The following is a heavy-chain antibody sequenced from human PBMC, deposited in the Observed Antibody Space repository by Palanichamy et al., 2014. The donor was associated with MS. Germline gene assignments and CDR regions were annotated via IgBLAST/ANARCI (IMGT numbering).Heavy chain of an antibody. Sequence: VQLQESGPGLVKPSETLSLTCAVSGYSISSGYYWGWIRQPPGKGLEWIGSIYHSGSTYYNPSLKSRVTISVDTSKNQFSLKLSSVTAADTAVYYCARVDKRRDGYNEYGDYFDYWGQGTLVTVSS. V-gene: IGHV4-38-2*01. CDR2: IYHSGST. CDR1: GYSISSGYY. J-gene: IGHJ4*02. D-gene: IGHD5-24*01. CDR3: ARVDKRRDGYNEYGDYFDY.